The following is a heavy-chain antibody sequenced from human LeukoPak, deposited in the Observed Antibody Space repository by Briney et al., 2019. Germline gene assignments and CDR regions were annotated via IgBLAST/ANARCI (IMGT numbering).Heavy chain of an antibody. V-gene: IGHV3-30*02. D-gene: IGHD6-19*01. CDR1: GFTFSSYG. CDR3: AKQERSYSSGWYVFGY. CDR2: IRYDGSNK. Sequence: PGGSLRLSCAASGFTFSSYGMHWVRQAPGKGLEWVAFIRYDGSNKYYADSVKGRFTISRDNSKNTLYLQMNSLRAEDTAVYYCAKQERSYSSGWYVFGYWGQGTLVTVSS. J-gene: IGHJ4*01.